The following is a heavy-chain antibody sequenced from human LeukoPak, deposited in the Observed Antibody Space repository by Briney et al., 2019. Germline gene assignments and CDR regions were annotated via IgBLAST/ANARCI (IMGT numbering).Heavy chain of an antibody. Sequence: GGSLRLSCAASGFTLSSFWMSWVRQAPGKGLEWVANIKQDGSEEYYVDSVKGRFTISRDNAKNSLYLQMNSLRAEDTAVYYCARWEGNGYYFDYRGQGTLVTVSS. J-gene: IGHJ4*02. CDR2: IKQDGSEE. CDR1: GFTLSSFW. CDR3: ARWEGNGYYFDY. D-gene: IGHD3-22*01. V-gene: IGHV3-7*01.